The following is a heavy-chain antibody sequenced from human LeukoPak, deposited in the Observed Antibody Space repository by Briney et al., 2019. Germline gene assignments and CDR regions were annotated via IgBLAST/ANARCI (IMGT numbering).Heavy chain of an antibody. Sequence: GGSLRLSCAASGFTFSSYEMNWVRQAPGKGLEWVSYISSSGSTIYYADSVKGRVTISRDNSKRTLYLQMTSLRAEDTGVYYCAKKIDSGSYPLDYWGQGTLVTISS. D-gene: IGHD3-10*01. J-gene: IGHJ4*02. CDR2: ISSSGSTI. CDR3: AKKIDSGSYPLDY. CDR1: GFTFSSYE. V-gene: IGHV3-48*03.